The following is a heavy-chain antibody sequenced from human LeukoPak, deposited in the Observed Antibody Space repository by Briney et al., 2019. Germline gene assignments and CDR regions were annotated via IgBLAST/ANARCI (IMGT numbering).Heavy chain of an antibody. J-gene: IGHJ4*02. CDR3: ARDQCSGGSCYVDY. CDR1: GGTFSSYA. Sequence: SVKVSCKASGGTFSSYAISWVRQAPGQGLEWMGRSIPIFGTANYAQKCQGRVTITTDESTSTAYMELSSLRSEDTAVYYCARDQCSGGSCYVDYWGQGTLVTVSS. CDR2: SIPIFGTA. V-gene: IGHV1-69*05. D-gene: IGHD2-15*01.